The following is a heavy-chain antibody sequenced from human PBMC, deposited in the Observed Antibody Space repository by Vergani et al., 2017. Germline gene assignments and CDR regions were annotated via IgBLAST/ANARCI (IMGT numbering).Heavy chain of an antibody. CDR2: IDPSDSYT. CDR3: ARATMWEQLVLGGGYYYYGMDV. CDR1: GYSFTSYW. J-gene: IGHJ6*02. D-gene: IGHD6-6*01. Sequence: EVQLVQSGAEVKKPGESLRISCKGSGYSFTSYWISWVRQMPGKGLEWMGRIDPSDSYTNYSPSFQGHVTISADKSISTAYLQWSSLKASDTAMYYCARATMWEQLVLGGGYYYYGMDVWGQGATVTVSS. V-gene: IGHV5-10-1*01.